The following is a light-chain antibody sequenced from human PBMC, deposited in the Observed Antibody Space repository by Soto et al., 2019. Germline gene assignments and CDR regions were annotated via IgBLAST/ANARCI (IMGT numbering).Light chain of an antibody. CDR2: WAS. V-gene: IGKV4-1*01. Sequence: DIVMTQSPDSPAVSLGERATINCKSSQSVLYSSNNKNYLAWYQHKPGQPPKVLIYWASTRESGVPDRFSGSGSGTDFALTISSLQPEDVALYYCHQYFSSPYTFGQGTKLEIK. CDR3: HQYFSSPYT. CDR1: QSVLYSSNNKNY. J-gene: IGKJ2*01.